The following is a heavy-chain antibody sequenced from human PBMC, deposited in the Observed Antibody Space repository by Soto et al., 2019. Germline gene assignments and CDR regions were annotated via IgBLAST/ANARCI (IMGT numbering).Heavy chain of an antibody. CDR2: ISYDGSNK. CDR1: GFTFSSYG. J-gene: IGHJ3*02. V-gene: IGHV3-30*18. CDR3: AKLGEVGATAPYDAFDI. Sequence: QVQLVESGGGVVQPGRSLRLSCAASGFTFSSYGMHWVRQAPGKGLEWVAVISYDGSNKYYADSVKGRFTISRDNSKYTLYLQMNSLRAEDTAVYYCAKLGEVGATAPYDAFDIWGQGTMVTVSS. D-gene: IGHD1-26*01.